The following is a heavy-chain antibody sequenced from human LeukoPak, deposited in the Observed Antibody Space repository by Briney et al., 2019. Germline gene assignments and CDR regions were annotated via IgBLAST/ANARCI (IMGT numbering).Heavy chain of an antibody. J-gene: IGHJ4*02. CDR2: IYYSGST. CDR3: AREYSAFDF. V-gene: IGHV4-61*08. CDR1: GYPITISSDY. Sequence: SETLSLTCTVPGYPITISSDYKWTWIRQPPRKGLEWIGYIYYSGSTNYNPSLQSRVTISVDTSNNQFSLKLTSVTAADTAVFYCAREYSAFDFWGQGTLVTVSS. D-gene: IGHD5-12*01.